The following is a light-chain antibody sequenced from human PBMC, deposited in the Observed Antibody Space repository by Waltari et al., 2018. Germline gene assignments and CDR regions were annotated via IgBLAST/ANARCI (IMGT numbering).Light chain of an antibody. CDR2: GAS. CDR3: QQYGSSRT. J-gene: IGKJ4*01. Sequence: DTVLTQYPGTLSLSPGERATLSCRASQSVSSSYLAWYQQKPGQAPRLLIYGASSRATGIPDRFSGSGSGTDFTLTISRLEPEDFAVYYCQQYGSSRTFGGGTKVEIK. CDR1: QSVSSSY. V-gene: IGKV3-20*01.